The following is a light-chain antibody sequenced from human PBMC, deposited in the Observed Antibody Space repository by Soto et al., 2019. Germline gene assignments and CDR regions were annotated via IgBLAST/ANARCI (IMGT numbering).Light chain of an antibody. CDR1: QSVSSY. J-gene: IGKJ1*01. CDR2: DAS. CDR3: QQRSNWQRT. Sequence: EIVLTQSPATLSLSPGERATLSCRASQSVSSYLAWFQQKPGQAPRLLIYDASNRATGIPARFSGSGSGTDFTLTISSLEPEDFAVYYCQQRSNWQRTFVQGTKVEIK. V-gene: IGKV3-11*01.